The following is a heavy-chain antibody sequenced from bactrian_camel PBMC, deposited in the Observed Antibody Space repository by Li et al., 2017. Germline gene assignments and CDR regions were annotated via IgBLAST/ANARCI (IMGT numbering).Heavy chain of an antibody. CDR1: GLNSGDRC. J-gene: IGHJ4*01. Sequence: VQLVESGGGSVQAGGSLKLSCVVSGLNSGDRCMGWFRGTPGNIVQREPVADIYGGGGSVMYDDSVKGRFTIPQDNAKNMVYLHMNNLKPEDSAMYYCAADKTELRSLIRAGGRTFPGLLSDWGQGTQVTVS. CDR2: IYGGGGSV. V-gene: IGHV3S36*01. D-gene: IGHD2*01. CDR3: AADKTELRSLIRAGGRTFPGLLSD.